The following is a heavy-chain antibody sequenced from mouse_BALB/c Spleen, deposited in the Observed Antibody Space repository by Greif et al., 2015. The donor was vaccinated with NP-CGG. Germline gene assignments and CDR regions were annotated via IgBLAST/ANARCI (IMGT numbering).Heavy chain of an antibody. Sequence: VQLQQPGAELVKPGASVKLSCTASGFNIKDTYMHWVKQRPEQGLEWIGRIDPANGNTKYDPKFQGKATITADTSSNTAYLQLSSLTSEDTAVYYCAPYDYDVAYWGQGTLVTVSA. D-gene: IGHD2-4*01. CDR1: GFNIKDTY. V-gene: IGHV14-3*02. CDR3: APYDYDVAY. CDR2: IDPANGNT. J-gene: IGHJ3*01.